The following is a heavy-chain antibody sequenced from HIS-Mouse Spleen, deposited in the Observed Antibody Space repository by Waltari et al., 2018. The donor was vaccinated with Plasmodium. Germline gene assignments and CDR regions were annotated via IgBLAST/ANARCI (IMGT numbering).Heavy chain of an antibody. Sequence: EVQLVESGGGLIQPGGSLRLSCAASGFTVSSTYLSWVRQAPGTGLEWVSVIYSGGSTYYADSVKGRFTISRDNSKNTLYLQMNSLRAEDTAVYYCARGMKSSSSAFDIWGQGTMVTVSS. CDR1: GFTVSSTY. V-gene: IGHV3-53*01. J-gene: IGHJ3*02. CDR2: IYSGGST. D-gene: IGHD6-6*01. CDR3: ARGMKSSSSAFDI.